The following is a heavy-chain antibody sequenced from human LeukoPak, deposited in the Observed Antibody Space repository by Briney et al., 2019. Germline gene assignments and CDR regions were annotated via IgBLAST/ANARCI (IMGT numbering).Heavy chain of an antibody. V-gene: IGHV3-7*04. J-gene: IGHJ5*02. CDR3: ARADWFDP. CDR1: GFTLSSYW. Sequence: GGSLRFSCAASGFTLSSYWMSWVRQAPGKGLEWVANIKQDGSEKYYVDSVKGRFTISRDNAKNSLYLQMNSLRAEDTAVYYCARADWFDPWGQGTLVTVSS. CDR2: IKQDGSEK.